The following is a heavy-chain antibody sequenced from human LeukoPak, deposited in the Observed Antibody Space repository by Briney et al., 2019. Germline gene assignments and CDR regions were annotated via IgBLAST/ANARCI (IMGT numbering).Heavy chain of an antibody. CDR1: GFTFSNYA. J-gene: IGHJ4*02. V-gene: IGHV3-23*01. CDR3: AKSPAGSSWPSIDY. D-gene: IGHD6-13*01. Sequence: GGSLRLSCEASGFTFSNYAMSWVRQAPGKGLECVSPISGSGGSTYYRDSVKGRFTVSRDNSKNTLYLQRNSLRAEDTAVYYCAKSPAGSSWPSIDYWGQGTLVTVSS. CDR2: ISGSGGST.